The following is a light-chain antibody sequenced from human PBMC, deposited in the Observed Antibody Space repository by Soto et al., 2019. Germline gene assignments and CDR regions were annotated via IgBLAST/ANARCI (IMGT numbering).Light chain of an antibody. CDR3: QQYGSSPT. J-gene: IGKJ5*01. CDR2: GAS. CDR1: QSVSSSY. V-gene: IGKV3-20*01. Sequence: EIVLTQSPGTLSLSPGERATLSCRASQSVSSSYLAWYQQKPGQAPRLLIYGASSRATGIPDRFSGSGSGTDFTLTISRLESEDFAVYYCQQYGSSPTCAQGTRLAI.